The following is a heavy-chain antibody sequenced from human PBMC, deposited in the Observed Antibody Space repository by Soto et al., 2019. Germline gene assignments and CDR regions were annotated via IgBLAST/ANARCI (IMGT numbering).Heavy chain of an antibody. J-gene: IGHJ4*02. V-gene: IGHV3-15*01. D-gene: IGHD6-6*01. CDR3: TTGRYSSSLYFDS. CDR1: GITFSNAW. Sequence: VQLVESGGGLVKPGGSLRVSCAASGITFSNAWMTWVRQAPGKGLEWVGRIKSKIDGGTTDYGVPVKGRFTISRDDSKNTLYLQMNSLKTEDTAVYYCTTGRYSSSLYFDSWGQGTLVTVSS. CDR2: IKSKIDGGTT.